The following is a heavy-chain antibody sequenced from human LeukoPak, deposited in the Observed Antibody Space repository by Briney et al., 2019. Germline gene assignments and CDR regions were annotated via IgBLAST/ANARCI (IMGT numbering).Heavy chain of an antibody. V-gene: IGHV1-69*13. Sequence: GASVKVSCKASGGTFSSYAISWVRQAPGQGPEWMGGIIPIFGTANYAQKFQGRVTITADESTSTAYMELSSLRSEDTAVYYCARAGAEKAPARPGSSYYYYYGMDVWGQGTTVTVSS. CDR3: ARAGAEKAPARPGSSYYYYYGMDV. J-gene: IGHJ6*02. CDR2: IIPIFGTA. CDR1: GGTFSSYA. D-gene: IGHD2-2*01.